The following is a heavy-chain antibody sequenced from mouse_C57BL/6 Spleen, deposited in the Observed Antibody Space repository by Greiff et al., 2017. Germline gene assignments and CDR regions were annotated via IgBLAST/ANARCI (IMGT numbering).Heavy chain of an antibody. CDR1: GFTFTDYY. CDR2: IRNKANGYTT. D-gene: IGHD2-10*01. J-gene: IGHJ4*01. CDR3: ASSGCLLSSYYAMDY. Sequence: EVQLVESGGGLVQPGGSLSLSCAASGFTFTDYYMSWVRQPPGKALEWLGFIRNKANGYTTEYSASVKGRFTISRDNSPSILYLQMNALRAEDSATYYCASSGCLLSSYYAMDYWGQGTSVTVSS. V-gene: IGHV7-3*01.